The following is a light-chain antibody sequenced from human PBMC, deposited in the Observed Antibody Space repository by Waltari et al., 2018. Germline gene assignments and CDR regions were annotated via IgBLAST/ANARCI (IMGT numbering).Light chain of an antibody. CDR3: QQYNIWPYT. J-gene: IGKJ2*01. V-gene: IGKV1-5*03. Sequence: DIQMTQSPSTLSASVGDRVTITCRDSQSISNWLAWYQLKQGKAPKVLIYKSFTLQSGVPARFSGSGSETECILTISSLQPDDFATYFCQQYNIWPYTFGQGTTLEI. CDR1: QSISNW. CDR2: KSF.